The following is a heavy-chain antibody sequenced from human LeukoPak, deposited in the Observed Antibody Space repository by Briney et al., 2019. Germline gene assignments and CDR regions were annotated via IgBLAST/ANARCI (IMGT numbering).Heavy chain of an antibody. CDR3: ARLSEQARVSNWCDP. CDR2: MWPNEIT. D-gene: IGHD6-13*01. CDR1: GGSIRSYF. J-gene: IGHJ5*02. V-gene: IGHV4-4*07. Sequence: SEALCLTCTVSGGSIRSYFWSWIRQPAGKGLEWIGRMWPNEITGYNPDRKNRDTMWQYTAKDQFALKLTSLTAADTALYCCARLSEQARVSNWCDPWGQGTLDTVSS.